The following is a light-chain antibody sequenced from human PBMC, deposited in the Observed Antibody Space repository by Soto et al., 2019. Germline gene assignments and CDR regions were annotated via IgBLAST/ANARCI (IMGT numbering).Light chain of an antibody. CDR1: RSDIGAHNF. Sequence: QSVLTQPASVSGSPGQAITVSCSGTRSDIGAHNFVSWYQQHPGKAPQLIIYEVINRPSGVSDRFSGSKSGNTASLTISGLQSEDEADYYCNSYTTSTTFVFGSGTKVTVL. CDR2: EVI. CDR3: NSYTTSTTFV. V-gene: IGLV2-14*03. J-gene: IGLJ1*01.